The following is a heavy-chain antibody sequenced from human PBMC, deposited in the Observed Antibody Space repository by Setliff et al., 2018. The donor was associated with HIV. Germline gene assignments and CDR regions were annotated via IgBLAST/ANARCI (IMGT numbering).Heavy chain of an antibody. J-gene: IGHJ4*02. CDR3: ARTLIAAAGTFDY. CDR1: GGSIRSHY. Sequence: PSETLSLTCTVSGGSIRSHYWSWIRQPPGKGLEWIGSFYHTGSTHYNPSLKSRTTMSLDTSRNQVSLKLRSVTAADTAVYYCARTLIAAAGTFDYWGQGTLVTVSS. D-gene: IGHD6-13*01. V-gene: IGHV4-59*11. CDR2: FYHTGST.